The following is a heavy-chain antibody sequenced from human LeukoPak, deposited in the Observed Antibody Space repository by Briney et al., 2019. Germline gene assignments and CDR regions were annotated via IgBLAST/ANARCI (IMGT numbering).Heavy chain of an antibody. Sequence: GGSLRRSCAASGFTFSSYAMSWVRQAPGKGLEWVSAISGSGGSTYYADSVKGRFTISRDNSKNTLYLQMNSLRAEDTAVYYCAKGSYYDFWSGYYGFDYWGQGTLVTVSS. CDR1: GFTFSSYA. CDR3: AKGSYYDFWSGYYGFDY. V-gene: IGHV3-23*01. D-gene: IGHD3-3*01. J-gene: IGHJ4*02. CDR2: ISGSGGST.